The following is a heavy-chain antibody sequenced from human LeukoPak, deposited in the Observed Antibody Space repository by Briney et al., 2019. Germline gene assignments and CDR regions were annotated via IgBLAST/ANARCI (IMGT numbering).Heavy chain of an antibody. CDR1: GYTFSASL. CDR3: ARWDWGSYRQAPLS. J-gene: IGHJ4*02. V-gene: IGHV1-2*02. D-gene: IGHD3-16*02. CDR2: INPNSGGT. Sequence: ASVKVSCKASGYTFSASLLHWVRQAPGQPLEWMGWINPNSGGTKYAQKFQGRVTLTTDTSIGTAYMDLSRLTSDDTAVYYCARWDWGSYRQAPLSWGQGTLVTVSS.